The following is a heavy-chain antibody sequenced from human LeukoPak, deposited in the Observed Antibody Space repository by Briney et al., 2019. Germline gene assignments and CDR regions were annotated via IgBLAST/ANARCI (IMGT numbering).Heavy chain of an antibody. CDR2: IYYSGST. V-gene: IGHV4-31*03. J-gene: IGHJ4*02. Sequence: SPTPSLTCTVSAGSISSGGYYWSWIRQHPGKGLEWIGYIYYSGSTYYNPSLKSRVTISVDTSKNQFSLKLSPVTAADTAVYYCARDSPDILTGYYTLDYWGQGTLVTVSS. CDR3: ARDSPDILTGYYTLDY. CDR1: AGSISSGGYY. D-gene: IGHD3-9*01.